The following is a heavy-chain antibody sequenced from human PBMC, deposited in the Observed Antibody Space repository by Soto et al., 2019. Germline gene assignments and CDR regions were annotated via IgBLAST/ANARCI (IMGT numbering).Heavy chain of an antibody. D-gene: IGHD3-10*02. J-gene: IGHJ6*02. V-gene: IGHV4-4*02. CDR2: IYHSGST. Sequence: QVQLQESGPGLVKPSGTLSLTCAVSGGSISSSNWWSWVRQPPGKGLEWIGEIYHSGSTNYNPSLKSRVTTSVDKSKTQFSLKLSSVTAADTAVYYCARVRGGYYYAMDVWGQGTTVTVSS. CDR1: GGSISSSNW. CDR3: ARVRGGYYYAMDV.